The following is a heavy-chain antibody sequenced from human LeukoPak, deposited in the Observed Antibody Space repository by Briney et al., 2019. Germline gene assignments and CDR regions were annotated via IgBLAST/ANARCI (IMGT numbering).Heavy chain of an antibody. CDR2: IDPSDSYT. J-gene: IGHJ4*02. V-gene: IGHV5-10-1*01. D-gene: IGHD3-16*02. CDR1: GYSFTSYW. CDR3: AIGFGGVIVSVY. Sequence: GESLKISYKGSGYSFTSYWISWVRQMPGKGLEWMGRIDPSDSYTNYSPSFQGHVTISADKSISTAYLQWSSLKASDTAMYYCAIGFGGVIVSVYWGQGTLVTVSA.